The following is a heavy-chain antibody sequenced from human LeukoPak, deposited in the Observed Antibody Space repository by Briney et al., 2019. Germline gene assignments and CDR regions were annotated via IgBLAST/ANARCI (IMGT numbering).Heavy chain of an antibody. J-gene: IGHJ4*02. CDR3: AKGIYSSEWEGSGPFDY. Sequence: GSLRLSCSASGFKFSSYEMNWVRQAPGKGLEWVAYISISGSTIDYADSVKGRFTISRENGKNSVFLQMDSLRAEDTGVYYCAKGIYSSEWEGSGPFDYWGLGTLVIVSS. CDR1: GFKFSSYE. CDR2: ISISGSTI. V-gene: IGHV3-48*03. D-gene: IGHD3-22*01.